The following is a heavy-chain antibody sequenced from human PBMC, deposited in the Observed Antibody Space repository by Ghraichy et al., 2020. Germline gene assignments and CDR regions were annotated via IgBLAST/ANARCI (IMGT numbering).Heavy chain of an antibody. V-gene: IGHV1-18*04. CDR1: GYTFTSYG. CDR2: ISAYNGNT. D-gene: IGHD3-3*01. CDR3: ARVAGAWSGYNYFDY. J-gene: IGHJ4*02. Sequence: ASVKVSCKASGYTFTSYGISWVRQAPGQGLEWMGWISAYNGNTNYAQKLQGRVTMTTDTSTSTAYMELRSLRSDDTAVYYCARVAGAWSGYNYFDYWGQGTLVTVSS.